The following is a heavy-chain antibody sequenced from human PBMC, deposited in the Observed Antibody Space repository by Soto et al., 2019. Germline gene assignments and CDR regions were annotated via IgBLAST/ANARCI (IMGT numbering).Heavy chain of an antibody. V-gene: IGHV1-69*15. D-gene: IGHD6-13*01. Sequence: QVQLVQSGAEVKKPGSSVKVSCKASGGTFSSCDISWVRQAPGQGLEWIGRLIPIFGTANYAQKFQGRVTITAAESTRTAYMELSSLRSEDTAVYYCARSIAAAPNWFDPWGQGTLVTVSS. J-gene: IGHJ5*02. CDR2: LIPIFGTA. CDR1: GGTFSSCD. CDR3: ARSIAAAPNWFDP.